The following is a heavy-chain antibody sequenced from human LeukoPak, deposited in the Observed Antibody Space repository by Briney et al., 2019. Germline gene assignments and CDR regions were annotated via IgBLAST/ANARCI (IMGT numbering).Heavy chain of an antibody. CDR3: ARVWNEFDGSYAY. J-gene: IGHJ4*02. Sequence: GGSLRLSCAASGFTFSSYSMNWVRQAPGKGLEWVSSISSSSSYIYYADSVKGRFTISRDNAKNTLYLQMNSLRAEDTAVYYCARVWNEFDGSYAYWGQGTLVTVSS. V-gene: IGHV3-21*01. CDR1: GFTFSSYS. D-gene: IGHD1-26*01. CDR2: ISSSSSYI.